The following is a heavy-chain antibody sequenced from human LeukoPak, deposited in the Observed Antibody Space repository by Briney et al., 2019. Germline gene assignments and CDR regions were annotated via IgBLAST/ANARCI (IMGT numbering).Heavy chain of an antibody. CDR1: GGSISSYY. Sequence: SETLSLTCTVSGGSISSYYWSWIRQPPGKGLERIGYIYYSGSTNYNPSLKSRVTISVDTSKNQFSLKLSSVTAADTAVYYCARVPAAAGKGYYYYYMDVWGKGTTVTISS. CDR2: IYYSGST. D-gene: IGHD6-13*01. V-gene: IGHV4-59*01. CDR3: ARVPAAAGKGYYYYYMDV. J-gene: IGHJ6*03.